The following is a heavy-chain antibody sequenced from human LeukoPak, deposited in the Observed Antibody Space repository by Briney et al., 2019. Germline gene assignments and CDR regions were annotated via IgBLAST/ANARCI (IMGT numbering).Heavy chain of an antibody. Sequence: PGGSLRLSCAASGSTFSSYAMSWVRQAPGKGLEWVSGISGSGGSTYYADSVKGRFTISRDNSKNTLYLQMNSLRAEDTAVYYCTKSHGYTSGWYGGYWGQGTLVTVSS. V-gene: IGHV3-23*01. D-gene: IGHD6-19*01. J-gene: IGHJ4*02. CDR3: TKSHGYTSGWYGGY. CDR1: GSTFSSYA. CDR2: ISGSGGST.